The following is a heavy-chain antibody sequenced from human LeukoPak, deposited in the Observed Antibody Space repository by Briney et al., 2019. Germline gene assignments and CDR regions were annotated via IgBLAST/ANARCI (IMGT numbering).Heavy chain of an antibody. CDR2: INPNSGGT. V-gene: IGHV1-2*02. CDR3: ARVEWYSSSSSFDY. CDR1: GYTFTGYY. D-gene: IGHD6-6*01. J-gene: IGHJ4*02. Sequence: ASVKVSCKASGYTFTGYYMHWVRQAPGQGLEWMGWINPNSGGTNYAQKFRGRVTMTRDTSISTAYMELSRLRSDDTAVYYCARVEWYSSSSSFDYWGQGTLVTVSS.